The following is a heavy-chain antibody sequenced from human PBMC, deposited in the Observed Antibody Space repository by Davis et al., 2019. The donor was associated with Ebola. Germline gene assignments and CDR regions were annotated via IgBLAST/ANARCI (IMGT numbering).Heavy chain of an antibody. Sequence: HSQTLSLTCAISGDSVSSGGWNWIRQSPSRGLEWLGRTYYSSKWYNDYAVSVKSRITINPDTSKNQFSLQLNSVTPEDTAVYYCARVKVSTPNYYYMDVWGQGTTVTVSS. CDR2: TYYSSKWYN. J-gene: IGHJ6*02. D-gene: IGHD5/OR15-5a*01. CDR1: GDSVSSGG. V-gene: IGHV6-1*01. CDR3: ARVKVSTPNYYYMDV.